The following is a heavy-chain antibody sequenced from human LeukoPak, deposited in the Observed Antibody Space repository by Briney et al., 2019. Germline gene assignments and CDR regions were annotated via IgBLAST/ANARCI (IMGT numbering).Heavy chain of an antibody. CDR3: ARDYQRRTDHYYKSGYSH. J-gene: IGHJ4*02. CDR2: ISFDGSTH. CDR1: GFTFSTYA. Sequence: GGSLRLSCAASGFTFSTYAMHWVRQAPGKGPEWVAVISFDGSTHYYADSVKGRFTISRDNSENTLYLQMNSLRAEDTAVYYCARDYQRRTDHYYKSGYSHWGQGTLVTVSS. V-gene: IGHV3-30*04. D-gene: IGHD3-22*01.